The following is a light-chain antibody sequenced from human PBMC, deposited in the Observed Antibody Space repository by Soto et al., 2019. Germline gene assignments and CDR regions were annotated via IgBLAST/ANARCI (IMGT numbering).Light chain of an antibody. V-gene: IGLV2-14*03. CDR1: SSDIGGYNH. CDR3: CAYTARTTLSWV. CDR2: DVD. J-gene: IGLJ3*02. Sequence: QSALTQPTSVSGSPGQSITISCTGVSSDIGGYNHVSWYQQHPGKVPGLIIYDVDNRPLGVSNRFSGSQSGNMASLTISGLQAEDEADYYCCAYTARTTLSWVFGGGTKVTVL.